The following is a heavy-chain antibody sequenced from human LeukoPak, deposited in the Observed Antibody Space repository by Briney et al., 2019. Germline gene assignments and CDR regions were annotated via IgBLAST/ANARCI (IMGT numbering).Heavy chain of an antibody. V-gene: IGHV3-64*01. Sequence: PGGSLRLSCAASGFTFSSYALHWVRQAPGKGLEYVSGISSNGGYIYYSNSVKGRFTISRDNSKNTVYLQMGSLRAEDMAVYYCARGRKSGTYKYYFDYWGQGTLVTVSS. D-gene: IGHD1-26*01. CDR2: ISSNGGYI. J-gene: IGHJ4*02. CDR3: ARGRKSGTYKYYFDY. CDR1: GFTFSSYA.